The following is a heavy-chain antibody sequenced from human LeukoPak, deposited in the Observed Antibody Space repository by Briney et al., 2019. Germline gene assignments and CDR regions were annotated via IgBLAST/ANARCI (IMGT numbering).Heavy chain of an antibody. CDR2: INPNSGGT. V-gene: IGHV1-2*02. Sequence: GASVKVSCKASGYTFTGYYMHWVRQAPGQGLEWMGWINPNSGGTNYAQKFQGRVTMTRDTSISTAYMELGRLRSDDTAVYYCARAGVPAAILVGYNWFDPWGQGTLVTVSS. CDR1: GYTFTGYY. CDR3: ARAGVPAAILVGYNWFDP. J-gene: IGHJ5*02. D-gene: IGHD2-2*01.